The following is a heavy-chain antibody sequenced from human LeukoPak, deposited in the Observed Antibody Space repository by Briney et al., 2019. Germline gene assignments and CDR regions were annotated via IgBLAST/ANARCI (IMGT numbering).Heavy chain of an antibody. Sequence: PGGSLRLSCAASGFTFSSYPMNWVRQAPGKGLEWVSYISSSSSAIYYADSVKGRFTVSRDNAENSLYLQMNSLRAEDTAVYYCARSYYDSANADIDYWGQGTLVTVSS. V-gene: IGHV3-48*01. CDR2: ISSSSSAI. D-gene: IGHD3-22*01. CDR1: GFTFSSYP. J-gene: IGHJ4*02. CDR3: ARSYYDSANADIDY.